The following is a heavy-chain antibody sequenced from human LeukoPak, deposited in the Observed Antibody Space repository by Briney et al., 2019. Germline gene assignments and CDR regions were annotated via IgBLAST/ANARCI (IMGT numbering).Heavy chain of an antibody. CDR3: ARVRSGYYDSSGYSNFDY. CDR2: INPNSGGT. Sequence: GASVKVSCKASGYTFTGYYMHWVRQAPGQGLEWMGWINPNSGGTNYAQKFQGRVTMTRDTSISTAYMELSRLRSDDTAVYYCARVRSGYYDSSGYSNFDYWGQGTLVTVSS. CDR1: GYTFTGYY. V-gene: IGHV1-2*02. J-gene: IGHJ4*02. D-gene: IGHD3-22*01.